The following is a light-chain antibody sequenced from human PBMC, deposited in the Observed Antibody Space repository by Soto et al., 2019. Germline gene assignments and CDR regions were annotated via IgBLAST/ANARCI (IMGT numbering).Light chain of an antibody. V-gene: IGLV2-8*01. Sequence: QSALTQPPSASGSPGQSVTISCTGTSSDVGAYNYVSWYQQHADKAPKLVIYEVTKRPSGVPDRFSGTKSANTASLTVSGLQAEDEDDYYCRSFASSNPWVFGGGTKLTVL. CDR1: SSDVGAYNY. CDR2: EVT. CDR3: RSFASSNPWV. J-gene: IGLJ3*02.